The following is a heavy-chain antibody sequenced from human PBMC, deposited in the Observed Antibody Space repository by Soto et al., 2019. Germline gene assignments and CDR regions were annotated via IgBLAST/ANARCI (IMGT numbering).Heavy chain of an antibody. CDR2: IKQDGSEK. J-gene: IGHJ4*02. CDR3: AGLWSTLLFDY. CDR1: GFTFSSYW. D-gene: IGHD3-10*01. Sequence: GGSLRLSCAASGFTFSSYWMSWVRQAPGKGLEWVANIKQDGSEKYYVDSVKGRFTISRDNAKNSLYLQMNTLRAEDTAVYYCAGLWSTLLFDYWGQGTLVTVSS. V-gene: IGHV3-7*01.